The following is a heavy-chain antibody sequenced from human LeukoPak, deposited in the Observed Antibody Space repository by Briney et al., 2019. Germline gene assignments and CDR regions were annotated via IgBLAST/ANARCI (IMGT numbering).Heavy chain of an antibody. J-gene: IGHJ4*02. CDR3: ARDRYYYDSSGYYQLDY. V-gene: IGHV4-4*07. D-gene: IGHD3-22*01. Sequence: PSETLSLTCTVSGDSISSFYWSWIRQPAGKGLEWIGHIYTSGSTNYSPSLKSRVTMSVDTSKNQFSLKLSSVTAADTAVYYCARDRYYYDSSGYYQLDYWGQGTPVTVSS. CDR2: IYTSGST. CDR1: GDSISSFY.